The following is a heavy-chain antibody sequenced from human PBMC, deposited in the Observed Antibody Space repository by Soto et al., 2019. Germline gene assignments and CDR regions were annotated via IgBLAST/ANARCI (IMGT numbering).Heavy chain of an antibody. CDR1: GGSVSSGSYY. Sequence: QVQLQESGPGLVKPSETLSLTCTVSGGSVSSGSYYWSWIRQPPGKGLEWIGYIYYSGSTNYNPSRKSRVTISVDTSKNQFSLKLSSVTAADTAVYYCSRAFGSTMPSGYWGQGTLVSVSS. D-gene: IGHD2-2*01. V-gene: IGHV4-61*01. CDR3: SRAFGSTMPSGY. CDR2: IYYSGST. J-gene: IGHJ4*02.